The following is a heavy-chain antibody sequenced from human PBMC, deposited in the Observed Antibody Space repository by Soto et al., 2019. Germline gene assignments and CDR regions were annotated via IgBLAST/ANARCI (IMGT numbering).Heavy chain of an antibody. D-gene: IGHD2-2*01. Sequence: QVQLVESGAEVKKPGASVKVSCKASGYTFTGYYMHWVRQAPGQGLEWMGWINPNSGGTNYAQKFQGRVTMTRETSISTAYMELSRLRSDDTAVHYCARDYPPLVVPAAPDYYGMDVWGQGTTVTVSS. CDR3: ARDYPPLVVPAAPDYYGMDV. CDR2: INPNSGGT. J-gene: IGHJ6*02. V-gene: IGHV1-2*02. CDR1: GYTFTGYY.